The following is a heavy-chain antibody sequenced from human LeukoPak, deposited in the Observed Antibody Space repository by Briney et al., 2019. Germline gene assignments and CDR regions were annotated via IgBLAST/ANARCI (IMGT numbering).Heavy chain of an antibody. CDR3: ARCIEAGYSSGCSY. CDR2: IIPILGIA. CDR1: GGTFSSYA. V-gene: IGHV1-69*04. D-gene: IGHD6-19*01. J-gene: IGHJ4*02. Sequence: GASVKVSCKASGGTFSSYAISLVRQAPGQGLEWMGRIIPILGIANYAQKFQGRVTITADKSTSTAYMELSSLRSEDTAVYYCARCIEAGYSSGCSYWGQGTLVTVSS.